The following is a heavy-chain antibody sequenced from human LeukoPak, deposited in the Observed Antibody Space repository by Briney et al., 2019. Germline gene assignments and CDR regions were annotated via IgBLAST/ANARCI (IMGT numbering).Heavy chain of an antibody. CDR3: ARVGIIPDPNYYYYMDV. V-gene: IGHV1-18*01. CDR1: GYTFTSYG. Sequence: ASMKVSCKASGYTFTSYGISWVRQAPGQGLEWMGWISTYNGNTNYAQNLQGRVTMTTDTSTSTAYMELRSLRSDDTAVYYCARVGIIPDPNYYYYMDVWGKGTTVTVSS. D-gene: IGHD1-14*01. CDR2: ISTYNGNT. J-gene: IGHJ6*03.